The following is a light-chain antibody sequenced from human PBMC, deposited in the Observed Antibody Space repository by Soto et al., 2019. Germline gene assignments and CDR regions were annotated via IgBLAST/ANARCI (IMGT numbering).Light chain of an antibody. J-gene: IGLJ1*01. CDR1: SSDVGGSNF. Sequence: QSVLTQPASVSDSPGQSITISCTGTSSDVGGSNFVSWYQQHPGKPPKLIIYDVANRPSGVSNRFSGSKSGSTASLIISRLQTEDEAEYYCVSYTSSTTYVFGTGTKAPVL. V-gene: IGLV2-14*03. CDR2: DVA. CDR3: VSYTSSTTYV.